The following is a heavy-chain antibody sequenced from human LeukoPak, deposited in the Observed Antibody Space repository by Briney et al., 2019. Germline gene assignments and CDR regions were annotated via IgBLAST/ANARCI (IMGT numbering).Heavy chain of an antibody. D-gene: IGHD6-13*01. CDR2: MNPNSGNT. Sequence: ASVKVSCKASGYTFTSYDINWVRQATGQGLEWMGWMNPNSGNTGYAQKFQGRVTMTRNTSISTAYMELSSLRSEDAAVYYCARGSLRQQLVPGYWGQGTLVTVSS. CDR1: GYTFTSYD. J-gene: IGHJ4*02. CDR3: ARGSLRQQLVPGY. V-gene: IGHV1-8*01.